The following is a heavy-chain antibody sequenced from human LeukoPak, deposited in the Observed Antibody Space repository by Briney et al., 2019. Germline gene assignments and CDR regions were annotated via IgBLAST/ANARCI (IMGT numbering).Heavy chain of an antibody. V-gene: IGHV4-39*07. J-gene: IGHJ4*02. CDR2: INHSGST. Sequence: SETLSLTCTVSSGSIRNSNYYWGWIRQPPGKGLEWIGEINHSGSTNYNPSLKSRVTISVDTSKNQFSLKLSSVTAADTAVYYCARRRIPDYWGQGTLVTVSS. CDR3: ARRRIPDY. CDR1: SGSIRNSNYY.